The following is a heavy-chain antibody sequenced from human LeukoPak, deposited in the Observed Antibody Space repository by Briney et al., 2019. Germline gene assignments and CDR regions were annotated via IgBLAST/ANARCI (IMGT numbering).Heavy chain of an antibody. Sequence: SETLSLTCAVYGGSFSGYYWSWIRQPPGKGLEWIGEINHSGSTNYNPSLKSRVTISVDTSKNQFSLKLSSVTAADTAVYYCAREHIVVVTASRRGSSAFDIWGEGKMVTVSS. V-gene: IGHV4-34*01. CDR3: AREHIVVVTASRRGSSAFDI. CDR1: GGSFSGYY. J-gene: IGHJ3*02. D-gene: IGHD2-21*02. CDR2: INHSGST.